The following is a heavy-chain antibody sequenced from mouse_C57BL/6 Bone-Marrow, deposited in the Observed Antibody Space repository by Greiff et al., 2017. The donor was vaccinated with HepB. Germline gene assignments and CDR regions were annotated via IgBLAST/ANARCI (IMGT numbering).Heavy chain of an antibody. V-gene: IGHV5-4*01. D-gene: IGHD1-1*01. CDR3: ARGLTTPGY. CDR2: ISDGGSYT. CDR1: GFTFSSYA. Sequence: DVQLVESGGGLVKPGGSLKLSCAASGFTFSSYAMSWVRLTPEKRLEWVATISDGGSYTYYPDNVKGRFTISRDNAKNNLYLQMSHLKSEDTAMYYCARGLTTPGYWGQGTSVTVSS. J-gene: IGHJ4*01.